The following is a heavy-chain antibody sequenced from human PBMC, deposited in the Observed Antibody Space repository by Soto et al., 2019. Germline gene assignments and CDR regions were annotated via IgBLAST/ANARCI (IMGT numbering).Heavy chain of an antibody. V-gene: IGHV3-15*07. CDR1: SFTFSDAW. CDR3: TTDGVDTAMGNFDY. Sequence: GGSLRLSCAASSFTFSDAWMNWVRQAPGKGLEWVGRIKSKTDGGTTDYAAPVKGRFTISRDDSKNTLYLQMNSLKTEDTAVYYCTTDGVDTAMGNFDYWGQGTLVTVSS. CDR2: IKSKTDGGTT. D-gene: IGHD5-18*01. J-gene: IGHJ4*02.